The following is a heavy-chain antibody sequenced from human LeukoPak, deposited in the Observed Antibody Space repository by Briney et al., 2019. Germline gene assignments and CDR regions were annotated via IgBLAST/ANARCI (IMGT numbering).Heavy chain of an antibody. CDR2: IYYSGST. V-gene: IGHV4-39*07. CDR3: ARDRGGGGVFDY. CDR1: GGSISSSSYY. Sequence: SETLSLTCTVSGGSISSSSYYWGWIRQPPGKGLEWIGTIYYSGSTYYNPSLKSRVTISVDTSKNQFSLKLSSVTAADTAVYYCARDRGGGGVFDYWGQGTLVTVSS. D-gene: IGHD3-16*01. J-gene: IGHJ4*02.